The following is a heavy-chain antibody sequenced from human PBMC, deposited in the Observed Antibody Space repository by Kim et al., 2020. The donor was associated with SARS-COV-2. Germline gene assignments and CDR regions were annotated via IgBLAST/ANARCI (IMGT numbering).Heavy chain of an antibody. V-gene: IGHV1-18*01. D-gene: IGHD5-12*01. CDR3: ARWGYKYYYYGMDV. J-gene: IGHJ6*02. Sequence: PQLQGRVTMTTDTSTSTAYMELRSLRSDDTAVYYCARWGYKYYYYGMDVWGQGTTVTVSS.